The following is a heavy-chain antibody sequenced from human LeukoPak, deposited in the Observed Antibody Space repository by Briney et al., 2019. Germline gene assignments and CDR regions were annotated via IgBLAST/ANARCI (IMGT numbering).Heavy chain of an antibody. J-gene: IGHJ4*02. CDR2: ISAYNGNT. Sequence: ASVKVSCKASGYTFTSYGTSWVRQAPGQGLEWMAWISAYNGNTNYAQKLQGRVTMTTDTSTSPAYKELGSLSADDTAVYYCAREMATKSFDNWGQGTLVTVSS. V-gene: IGHV1-18*01. CDR3: AREMATKSFDN. CDR1: GYTFTSYG. D-gene: IGHD5-24*01.